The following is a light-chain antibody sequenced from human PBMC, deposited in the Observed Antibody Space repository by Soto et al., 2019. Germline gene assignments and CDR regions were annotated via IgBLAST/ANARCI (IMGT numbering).Light chain of an antibody. Sequence: VLTQPPSASGTPGQRVTLSCSGGASNIGSNSVTWYQQLPGTAPKLVLFGNNQRPSGVPDRISGSRSGTSASLAISGLQSEDAADYYCAAWDDSLNGVLFGGGTKLTVL. V-gene: IGLV1-44*01. CDR2: GNN. CDR3: AAWDDSLNGVL. CDR1: ASNIGSNS. J-gene: IGLJ2*01.